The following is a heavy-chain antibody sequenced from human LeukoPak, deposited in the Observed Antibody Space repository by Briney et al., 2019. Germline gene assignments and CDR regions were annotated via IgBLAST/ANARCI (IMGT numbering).Heavy chain of an antibody. V-gene: IGHV4-34*01. D-gene: IGHD3-22*01. Sequence: SETLSLTCAVYGGSFSDHYWSWIRQPPGKGLEWLGETEHSGSTNYNPSLKTRVTISVDTSKNQFSLKLSSVTAADTAVYYCARAYDSSGYYHDAFDIWGQGTMVTVSS. CDR1: GGSFSDHY. J-gene: IGHJ3*02. CDR2: TEHSGST. CDR3: ARAYDSSGYYHDAFDI.